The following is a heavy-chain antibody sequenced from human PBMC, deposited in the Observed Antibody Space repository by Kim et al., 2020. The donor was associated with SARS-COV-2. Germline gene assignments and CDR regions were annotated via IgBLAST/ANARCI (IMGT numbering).Heavy chain of an antibody. Sequence: GGSLRLSCAASGFTFSSYSMNWVRQAPGKGLEWVSSISSSSSYIYYADSVKGRFTISRDNAKNSLYLQMNSLRAEDTAVYYCARARAQYSSGWYPFDYWGHGALVTVSS. J-gene: IGHJ4*01. V-gene: IGHV3-21*01. D-gene: IGHD6-19*01. CDR1: GFTFSSYS. CDR2: ISSSSSYI. CDR3: ARARAQYSSGWYPFDY.